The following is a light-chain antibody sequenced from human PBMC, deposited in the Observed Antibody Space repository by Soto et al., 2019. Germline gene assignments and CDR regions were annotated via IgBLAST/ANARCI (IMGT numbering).Light chain of an antibody. CDR2: GAS. Sequence: EIVLTQSPGPLSLSPGERATLSCRASQSVSSSYLAWYQQKPGQAPRLLIYGASSRATGIPDRFSGSGSGTDFTLTISRLEPEDVAVYYCQQYGSSPNTFGGGTKVDIK. V-gene: IGKV3-20*01. J-gene: IGKJ4*01. CDR1: QSVSSSY. CDR3: QQYGSSPNT.